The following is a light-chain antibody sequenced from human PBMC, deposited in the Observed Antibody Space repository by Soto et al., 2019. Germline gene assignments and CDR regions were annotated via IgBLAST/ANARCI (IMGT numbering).Light chain of an antibody. CDR2: WAS. J-gene: IGKJ3*01. CDR3: QQYYSTPPL. V-gene: IGKV4-1*01. Sequence: DIVMTQSPDSLTVSLGERATINCKSSQSVFYSTNNKNYLAWYQQKPGQPPKLLIYWASTRESGVPDRFSGSGSGTDFTLTISSLRAEDVAVYYCQQYYSTPPLVGPGTKVDIK. CDR1: QSVFYSTNNKNY.